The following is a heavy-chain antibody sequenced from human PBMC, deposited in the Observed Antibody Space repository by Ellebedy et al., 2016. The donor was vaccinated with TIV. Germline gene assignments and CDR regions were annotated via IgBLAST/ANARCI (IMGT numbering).Heavy chain of an antibody. D-gene: IGHD1-7*01. J-gene: IGHJ6*02. CDR2: ISAYNGNT. CDR3: AREGTTRDYYYYGMDV. V-gene: IGHV1-18*01. CDR1: GYTFTSYG. Sequence: ASVKVSXKASGYTFTSYGISWVRQAPGQGLEWMGWISAYNGNTNYAQKLQGRVTMTTDTSTSTAYMELRSLRSDDTAVYYCAREGTTRDYYYYGMDVWGQGTTVTVSS.